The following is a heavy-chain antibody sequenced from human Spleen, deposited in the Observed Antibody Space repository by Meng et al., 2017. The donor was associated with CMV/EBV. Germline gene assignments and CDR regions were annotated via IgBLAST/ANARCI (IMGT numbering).Heavy chain of an antibody. CDR2: INAGPTNI. V-gene: IGHV3-48*03. D-gene: IGHD2-15*01. J-gene: IGHJ4*02. CDR1: GFTFSTYE. CDR3: ARELPGSWEPFDY. Sequence: GGSLKISCVASGFTFSTYEFNWVRQAPGKGLEWLAHINAGPTNIYYADSVKGRFTISRDDAKSSLYLQMSSLRADDTALYYCARELPGSWEPFDYWGQGTLVTVSS.